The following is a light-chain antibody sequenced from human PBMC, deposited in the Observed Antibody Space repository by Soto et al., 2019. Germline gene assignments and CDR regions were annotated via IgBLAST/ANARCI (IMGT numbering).Light chain of an antibody. CDR2: GNS. Sequence: QSVLTQPPSVSGAPGQRVTISCTGSSSNIGGGYDVHWYQQLPGTAPKLLIHGNSNRPSGVPDRFSGSKFGTSASLAITGLQAEDEADYYCQSSDSSMSAAVFGEGTKLTVL. CDR3: QSSDSSMSAAV. CDR1: SSNIGGGYD. J-gene: IGLJ2*01. V-gene: IGLV1-40*01.